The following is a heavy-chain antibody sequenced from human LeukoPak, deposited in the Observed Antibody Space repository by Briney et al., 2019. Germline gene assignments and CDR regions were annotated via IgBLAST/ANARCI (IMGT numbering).Heavy chain of an antibody. V-gene: IGHV4-34*01. J-gene: IGHJ4*02. D-gene: IGHD1-1*01. CDR3: ARATLQLERRPFDY. Sequence: PSETLSLTCAVYGASFSGYYWSWIRQPPGKGLEWIGEINHSGSTNYNPSLKSRVTISEDTSKNQFSLKLSSVTAADTAVCYCARATLQLERRPFDYWGQGTLVTVSS. CDR2: INHSGST. CDR1: GASFSGYY.